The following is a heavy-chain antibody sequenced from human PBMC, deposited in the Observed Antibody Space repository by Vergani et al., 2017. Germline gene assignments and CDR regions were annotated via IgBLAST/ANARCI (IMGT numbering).Heavy chain of an antibody. CDR3: AGPQGTSAYYYGGFDY. Sequence: EVQLLESGGGLVQPGGSLRLSCAASGFTFSTYAMTWVCQAPGKGLEGVSTISSDGGSTYYADSVKGRFTISRDNSKNTLSLQMNSLTAEDTAIYYCAGPQGTSAYYYGGFDYWGQGILVTVSS. CDR2: ISSDGGST. V-gene: IGHV3-23*01. CDR1: GFTFSTYA. D-gene: IGHD3-22*01. J-gene: IGHJ4*02.